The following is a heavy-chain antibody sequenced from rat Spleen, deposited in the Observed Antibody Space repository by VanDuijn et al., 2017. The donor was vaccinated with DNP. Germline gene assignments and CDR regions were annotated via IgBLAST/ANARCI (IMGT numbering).Heavy chain of an antibody. CDR3: TRGTTVVTGWFAY. CDR1: GFTFNNYW. D-gene: IGHD1-1*01. CDR2: INKTGGTT. J-gene: IGHJ3*01. Sequence: EVQLVESGGGLVQPGRSLKLSCVASGFTFNNYWMTWIRQAPGKGLEWVASINKTGGTTYYPDSVKGRFTISRDNAKSTLYLQMNSLRSEDTATYYCTRGTTVVTGWFAYWGQGTLVAVSS. V-gene: IGHV5-31*01.